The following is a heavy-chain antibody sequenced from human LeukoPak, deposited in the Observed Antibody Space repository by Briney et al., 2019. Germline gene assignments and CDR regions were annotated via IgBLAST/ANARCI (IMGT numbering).Heavy chain of an antibody. D-gene: IGHD3-22*01. CDR1: GFTFSIYA. J-gene: IGHJ4*02. V-gene: IGHV3-23*01. CDR2: ITSSGDGT. Sequence: PGGSLRLSCAASGFTFSIYAMSWVRQAPGKVLQWVSSITSSGDGTYYADSVKGRLIISRDNSENMLYLQMNSLRVEDTAVYFCAKDRPNYYGSNGHYYRRDGDYWGQGTLVTVSS. CDR3: AKDRPNYYGSNGHYYRRDGDY.